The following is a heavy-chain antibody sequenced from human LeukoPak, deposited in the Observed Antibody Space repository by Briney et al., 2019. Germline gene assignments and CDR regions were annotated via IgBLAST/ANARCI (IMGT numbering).Heavy chain of an antibody. CDR3: ARITIFGVVIREYYFDY. J-gene: IGHJ4*02. Sequence: PSETLSLTCTVSGGSISRGDYYWSWIRQPPGKGLEWIGYIYYSGSTYYNPSLKSRVTISVDTSKNQFSLKLSSVTAADTAVYYCARITIFGVVIREYYFDYWGQGTLVTVSS. CDR1: GGSISRGDYY. CDR2: IYYSGST. V-gene: IGHV4-30-4*01. D-gene: IGHD3-3*01.